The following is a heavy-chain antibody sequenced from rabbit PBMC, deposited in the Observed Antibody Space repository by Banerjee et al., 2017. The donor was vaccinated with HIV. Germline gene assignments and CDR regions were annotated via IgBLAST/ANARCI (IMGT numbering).Heavy chain of an antibody. CDR2: IYAGSSGST. Sequence: QSLEESGGDLVKPGASLTLTCTASGFSFSSSYYMCWVRQAPGKGLEWIACIYAGSSGSTYYASWAKGRFTISKTSSTTVTLQMTSLTAADTATYFCARAGSTYYTPFNLWGPGTLVHRL. CDR3: ARAGSTYYTPFNL. V-gene: IGHV1S40*01. CDR1: GFSFSSSYY. D-gene: IGHD8-1*01. J-gene: IGHJ4*01.